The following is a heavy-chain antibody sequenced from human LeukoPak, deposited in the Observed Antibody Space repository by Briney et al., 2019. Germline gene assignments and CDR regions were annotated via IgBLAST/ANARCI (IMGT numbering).Heavy chain of an antibody. D-gene: IGHD2-2*01. CDR1: GFTFSSYG. J-gene: IGHJ4*02. V-gene: IGHV3-30*02. CDR2: IRYDGSNK. CDR3: ARDGVVVVPAAFDY. Sequence: GGSLRLSCAASGFTFSSYGMHWVRQAPGKGLEWAAFIRYDGSNKYYADSVKGRFTISRDNAKNSLYLQMNSLRAEDTALYYCARDGVVVVPAAFDYWGQGTLVTVSS.